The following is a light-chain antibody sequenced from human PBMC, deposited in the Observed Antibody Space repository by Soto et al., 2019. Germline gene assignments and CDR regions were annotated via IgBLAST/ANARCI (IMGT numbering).Light chain of an antibody. V-gene: IGLV3-1*01. CDR3: QAWDSNTAL. CDR2: DDT. J-gene: IGLJ2*01. CDR1: KLGRKY. Sequence: SYELTQPPSVSVSPGQTATITCSGEKLGRKYASWYLRKPGQSPVLVIYDDTKRPSGIPERFSGSNSGNRATLTISETQAMDEADYYCQAWDSNTALFGGGTKLTVL.